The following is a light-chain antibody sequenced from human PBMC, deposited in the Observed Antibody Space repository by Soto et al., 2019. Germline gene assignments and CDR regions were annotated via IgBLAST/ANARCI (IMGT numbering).Light chain of an antibody. V-gene: IGKV1-16*01. CDR3: QQYNSYDMYT. J-gene: IGKJ2*01. CDR2: GAS. CDR1: QSISTY. Sequence: DIQMTQSPSSLSASVGDRVTITCRASQSISTYLIWYQQKPGKAPKLLIYGASTLQSGVPSRFSGSGSGTDFTLTISCLQPDDFATYYCQQYNSYDMYTFGQGT.